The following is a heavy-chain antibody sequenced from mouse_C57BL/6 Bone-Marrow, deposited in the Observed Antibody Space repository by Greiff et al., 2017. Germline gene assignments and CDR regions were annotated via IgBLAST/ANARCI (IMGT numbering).Heavy chain of an antibody. CDR1: GFTFSSYA. CDR3: ARDRGYYYGSSYDY. CDR2: ISDGGSYT. Sequence: DVKLVESGGGLVKPGGSLTLSCAASGFTFSSYALSWVRQPPEKRLEWVATISDGGSYTYYPDNVKGRFTISRDNAKNNLYLQMSHLKSEDTAMYYCARDRGYYYGSSYDYWGQGTTLTVSS. V-gene: IGHV5-4*01. J-gene: IGHJ2*01. D-gene: IGHD1-1*01.